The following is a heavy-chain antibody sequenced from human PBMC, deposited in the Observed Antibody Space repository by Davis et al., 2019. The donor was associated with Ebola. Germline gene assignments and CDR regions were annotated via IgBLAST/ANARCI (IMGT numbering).Heavy chain of an antibody. Sequence: MPSETLSLTCAVYGGSFSGYYWSWIRQPPGKGLEWIGYIYYSGSTNYNPSLKSRVTISVDTSKNQFSLKLSSVTAADTAVYYCARGDRGSYVAGHWGQGTLVTVSS. CDR1: GGSFSGYY. CDR2: IYYSGST. V-gene: IGHV4-59*01. CDR3: ARGDRGSYVAGH. D-gene: IGHD1-26*01. J-gene: IGHJ4*02.